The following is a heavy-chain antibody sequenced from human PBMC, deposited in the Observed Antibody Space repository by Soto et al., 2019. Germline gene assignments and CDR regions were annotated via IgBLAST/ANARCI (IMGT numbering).Heavy chain of an antibody. V-gene: IGHV1-69*13. CDR3: ARVTYSSSWYWFDP. D-gene: IGHD6-13*01. Sequence: SVKVSCKASGCTFSSYAISWVRQAPGQGLEWMGGIIPIFGTTNYAQKFQGRVTITADESTSTAYMELSSLRSEDTAVYYCARVTYSSSWYWFDPWGQGTLVTVSS. CDR2: IIPIFGTT. J-gene: IGHJ5*02. CDR1: GCTFSSYA.